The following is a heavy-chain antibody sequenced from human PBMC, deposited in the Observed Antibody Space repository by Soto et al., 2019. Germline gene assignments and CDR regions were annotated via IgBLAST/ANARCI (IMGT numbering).Heavy chain of an antibody. J-gene: IGHJ6*02. CDR3: ARGLYSSTRIYGMDV. V-gene: IGHV1-2*04. CDR2: INPNSGGT. Sequence: QVQLVQSGAEVKKPGASVKVSCKASGYTFTGYYMHWVRQAPGQGLEWMGWINPNSGGTNYAQKFQGWVTMTRDTSISTAYMELCRLRSDDTAVYYCARGLYSSTRIYGMDVWGQGTTVTVAS. CDR1: GYTFTGYY. D-gene: IGHD6-13*01.